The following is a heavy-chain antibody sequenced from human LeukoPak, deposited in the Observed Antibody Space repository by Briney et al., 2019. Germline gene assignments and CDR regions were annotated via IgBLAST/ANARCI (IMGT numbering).Heavy chain of an antibody. CDR2: IYSGGTT. V-gene: IGHV3-53*01. CDR1: GFTVSNNY. CDR3: TKGDITMIPD. Sequence: GGSLRRSCAASGFTVSNNYMSSVRQAPGKGLEWVSIIYSGGTTYYADSVKGRFTISRDNSKNTLFLQMNSLRAEDTAVYYCTKGDITMIPDWGQGTLVTVSS. J-gene: IGHJ4*02. D-gene: IGHD3-22*01.